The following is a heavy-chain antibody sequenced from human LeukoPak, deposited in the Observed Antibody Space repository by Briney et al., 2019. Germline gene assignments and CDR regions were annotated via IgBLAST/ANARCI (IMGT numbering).Heavy chain of an antibody. CDR3: ARDMDSSGWNYYYGMDV. Sequence: GGSLRLSCAASGFTFSSYWMHWVRQAPGKGLVWVSRINSDGSSTTYADSVKGRFTISRDNAKNTLYLQMNSLRAEDTAVYYCARDMDSSGWNYYYGMDVWGQGTTVTVSS. CDR1: GFTFSSYW. CDR2: INSDGSST. D-gene: IGHD6-19*01. J-gene: IGHJ6*02. V-gene: IGHV3-74*01.